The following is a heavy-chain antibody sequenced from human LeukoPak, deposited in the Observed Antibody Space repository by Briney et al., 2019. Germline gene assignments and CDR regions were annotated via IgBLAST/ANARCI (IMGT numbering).Heavy chain of an antibody. J-gene: IGHJ4*02. CDR1: GYTFTGYY. CDR2: INPNSGGT. V-gene: IGHV1-2*02. Sequence: ASVKVSCKASGYTFTGYYMHWLRQAPGQGLEWMGWINPNSGGTNYAQKFQGRVTMTRDTSISTAYMELSRLRSDDTAVYYCAREDGAVAGTGFDYWGQGTLVTVSS. D-gene: IGHD6-19*01. CDR3: AREDGAVAGTGFDY.